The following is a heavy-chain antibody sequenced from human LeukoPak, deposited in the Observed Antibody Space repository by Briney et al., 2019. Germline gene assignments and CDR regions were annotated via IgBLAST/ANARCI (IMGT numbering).Heavy chain of an antibody. J-gene: IGHJ4*02. CDR1: GYSFTSYW. V-gene: IGHV5-51*01. D-gene: IGHD1-26*01. Sequence: GESLKISCKGSGYSFTSYWIGWGRQMPGKGLEWMGIIYPGDSDTRYSPSFQGQVTLSGDNSISTAYLQWSSLKASHTAMYYCARLIAWELHSIDYWGQGTLVTVSS. CDR2: IYPGDSDT. CDR3: ARLIAWELHSIDY.